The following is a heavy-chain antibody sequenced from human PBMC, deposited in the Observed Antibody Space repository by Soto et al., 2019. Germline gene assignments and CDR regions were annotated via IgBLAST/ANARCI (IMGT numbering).Heavy chain of an antibody. CDR1: GASISGFY. CDR2: IYATGTT. J-gene: IGHJ5*02. Sequence: SETLSLTCTVSGASISGFYWSWIRKSAGKGLEWIGRIYATGTTDYNPSLKSRVMMSVDTSKKQFSLKLRSVTAADTAVYYCARDGTKTLRDWFDPWGQGISVTVPS. V-gene: IGHV4-4*07. CDR3: ARDGTKTLRDWFDP. D-gene: IGHD1-1*01.